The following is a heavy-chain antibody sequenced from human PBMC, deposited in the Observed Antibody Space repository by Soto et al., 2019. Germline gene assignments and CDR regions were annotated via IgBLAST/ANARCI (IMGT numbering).Heavy chain of an antibody. CDR3: ASGGSEGNKLNWFDP. V-gene: IGHV3-21*01. Sequence: EVQLVESGGGLVKPGGSLRLSCAASGFTFSSYSMNWVRQAPGKGLEWVSSISSSSSYIYYADSVKGRFTISRDNAKNSLYLQMNSLRAEDTAVYYCASGGSEGNKLNWFDPWGQGTLVTVSS. D-gene: IGHD1-26*01. CDR1: GFTFSSYS. CDR2: ISSSSSYI. J-gene: IGHJ5*02.